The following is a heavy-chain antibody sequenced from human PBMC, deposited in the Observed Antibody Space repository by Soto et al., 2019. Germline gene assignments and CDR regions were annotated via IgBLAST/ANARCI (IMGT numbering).Heavy chain of an antibody. D-gene: IGHD2-2*01. CDR1: GFTFSSFW. J-gene: IGHJ6*04. CDR2: INQDGSET. CDR3: ARARRDAHTDYALDV. V-gene: IGHV3-7*03. Sequence: EVQLVESGGGLVQPGGSLRLSCAASGFTFSSFWMSWVRQAPGKGLVWVANINQDGSETSYLGSVKGRFTISRDNAKNSLFLQRTSLAAEDTAVYYCARARRDAHTDYALDVWGKGTTVTSPQ.